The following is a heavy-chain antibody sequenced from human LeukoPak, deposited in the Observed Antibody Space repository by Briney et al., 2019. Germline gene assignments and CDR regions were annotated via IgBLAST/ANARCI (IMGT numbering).Heavy chain of an antibody. J-gene: IGHJ3*02. CDR1: GFTFSSYG. V-gene: IGHV3-30*02. CDR3: AKLISGWYPIYDAFDI. CDR2: IRYDGSNK. Sequence: PGGSLRLSCAASGFTFSSYGMHWVRQAPGKGLEWVAFIRYDGSNKYYADSVKGRFTISRDNSKNTLYLQMNSLRAEDTAVYYCAKLISGWYPIYDAFDIWGQGTMVTVSS. D-gene: IGHD6-19*01.